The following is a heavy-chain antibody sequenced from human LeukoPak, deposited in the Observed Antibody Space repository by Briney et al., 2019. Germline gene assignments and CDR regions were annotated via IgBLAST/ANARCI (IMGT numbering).Heavy chain of an antibody. CDR1: GGSISSYY. V-gene: IGHV4-59*01. CDR3: ARGGYIAAAQYGY. CDR2: IYYSGTT. Sequence: SETLSLTCTVSGGSISSYYWSWIRQPPGKGLEWIGYIYYSGTTNYNPSLKSRVTISVDTSKNQFSLKLSSVTAADTAVYYCARGGYIAAAQYGYWGQRTLVTVSS. J-gene: IGHJ4*02. D-gene: IGHD6-13*01.